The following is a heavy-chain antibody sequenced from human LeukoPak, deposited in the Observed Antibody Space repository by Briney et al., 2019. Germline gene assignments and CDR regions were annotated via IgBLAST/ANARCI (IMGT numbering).Heavy chain of an antibody. V-gene: IGHV3-23*01. CDR3: AKSYDTSTSPDH. Sequence: GGSLRLSCRTSGFLFHVYTMTWVRQTPGKGLEWISSISHSDDSTYYADSVKGRFTISRDNSKDTVYLQMNSLRVDDTALYHCAKSYDTSTSPDHWGQGILVSVSS. CDR2: ISHSDDST. CDR1: GFLFHVYT. D-gene: IGHD3-3*01. J-gene: IGHJ5*02.